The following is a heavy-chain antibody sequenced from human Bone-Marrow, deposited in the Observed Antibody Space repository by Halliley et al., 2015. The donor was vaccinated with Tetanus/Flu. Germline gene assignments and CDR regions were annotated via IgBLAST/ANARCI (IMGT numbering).Heavy chain of an antibody. V-gene: IGHV4-31*02. CDR2: IYFSGIT. CDR3: AMGTSGYGDYFDN. J-gene: IGHJ4*02. D-gene: IGHD5-12*01. Sequence: WIGYIYFSGITYSNPSLESRVSISVDTSKTQFSLKLTSMAAADTAVYYCAMGTSGYGDYFDNWGLGTLVTVSS.